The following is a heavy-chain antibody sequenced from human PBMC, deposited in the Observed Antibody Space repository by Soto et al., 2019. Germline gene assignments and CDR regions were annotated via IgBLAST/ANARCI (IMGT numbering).Heavy chain of an antibody. CDR1: GFSLSTSGVG. J-gene: IGHJ5*02. CDR3: AHSGGSGSYRWFDP. D-gene: IGHD1-26*01. Sequence: QITLKESGPTLVKPTQTLTLTCTFSGFSLSTSGVGVGWIRQPPGKALEWLALIYWDDDKRDSPSLKSRLTITKDTSKNQVVLIMTNMDPVDTATYYCAHSGGSGSYRWFDPWGQGILVTVSS. V-gene: IGHV2-5*02. CDR2: IYWDDDK.